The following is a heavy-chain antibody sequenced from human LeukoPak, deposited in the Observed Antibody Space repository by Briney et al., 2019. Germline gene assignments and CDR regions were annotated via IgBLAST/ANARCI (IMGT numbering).Heavy chain of an antibody. CDR2: ISSSGGAT. CDR1: GFTFSSYA. D-gene: IGHD3-22*01. V-gene: IGHV3-23*01. J-gene: IGHJ4*02. CDR3: AKEKGSSGYYQYYFDY. Sequence: PGGSLRLSCVASGFTFSSYAMSWVHQAPGKGLEWVSAISSSGGATYYAASVEGRFTISRDTSKNTLYLQMNSLRAEDTAVYYCAKEKGSSGYYQYYFDYWGQGTLVTVSS.